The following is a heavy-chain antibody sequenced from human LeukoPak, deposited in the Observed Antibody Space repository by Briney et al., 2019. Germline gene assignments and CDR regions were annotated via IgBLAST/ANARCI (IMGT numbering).Heavy chain of an antibody. CDR2: INSDGSST. V-gene: IGHV3-74*01. CDR3: ARGIYSSGWSPPGYGMDV. Sequence: GGSLRLSCAASGFTFSSYWMHWVRQAPGKGLVWVSRINSDGSSTSYADSVKGRFTISRDNAKNTLCLQMNSLRAEDTAVYYCARGIYSSGWSPPGYGMDVWGQGTTVTVSS. D-gene: IGHD6-19*01. J-gene: IGHJ6*02. CDR1: GFTFSSYW.